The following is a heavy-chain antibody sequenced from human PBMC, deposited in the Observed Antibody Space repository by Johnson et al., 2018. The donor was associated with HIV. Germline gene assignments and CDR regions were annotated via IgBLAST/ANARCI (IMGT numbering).Heavy chain of an antibody. CDR1: GFTFSSYW. CDR3: ARGEGSGWHLAGAFDI. J-gene: IGHJ3*02. Sequence: VQLVESGGGLVQPGGSLRLSCAASGFTFSSYWMSWVRQAPGKGLEWVANIKQDGSEKYYVDSVKGRFTISRDNAKNSLYLQMNSLRAEDTAVYYCARGEGSGWHLAGAFDIWGQGTMVTVSS. D-gene: IGHD6-19*01. V-gene: IGHV3-7*02. CDR2: IKQDGSEK.